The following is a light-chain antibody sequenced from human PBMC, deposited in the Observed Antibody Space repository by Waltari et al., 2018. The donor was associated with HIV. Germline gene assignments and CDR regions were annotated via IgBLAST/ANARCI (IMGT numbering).Light chain of an antibody. CDR3: HQYGTSLWT. CDR1: QTITANF. Sequence: EIVLTQSPAFLSVSPGDRATLSCRASQTITANFLAWYQPKFGQAPRLLIYAASRRASDVPVRFSGSHSAADFTLTIDRLEPEDSALYFCHQYGTSLWTFGQGTKVEIK. J-gene: IGKJ1*01. CDR2: AAS. V-gene: IGKV3-20*01.